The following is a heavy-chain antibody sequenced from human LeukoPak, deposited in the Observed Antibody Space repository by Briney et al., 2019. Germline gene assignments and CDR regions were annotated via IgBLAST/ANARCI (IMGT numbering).Heavy chain of an antibody. CDR3: ARDGGSSSGWYYYYYYMDV. V-gene: IGHV4-34*01. CDR2: INHSGST. D-gene: IGHD6-19*01. CDR1: GGSFSGYY. Sequence: SETLSLTCAVYGGSFSGYYWSWIRQPPGKGLEWIGEINHSGSTNYNPSLKSRVTISVDTSKNQFSLKLSSVTAADTAVYYCARDGGSSSGWYYYYYYMDVWGKGTTVTVSS. J-gene: IGHJ6*03.